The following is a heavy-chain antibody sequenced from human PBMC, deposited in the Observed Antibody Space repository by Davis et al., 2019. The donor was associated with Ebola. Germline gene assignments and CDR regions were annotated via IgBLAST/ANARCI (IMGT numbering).Heavy chain of an antibody. J-gene: IGHJ4*02. CDR1: GFSFRDSW. V-gene: IGHV3-7*01. CDR3: ARDTIVVVPAAVQSNFDY. Sequence: PGGSLRLSCVASGFSFRDSWMSWVRQTPGKGLEWVALINPEGSAKTYVDSVKGRFTISRDSAKNSLYLQMNSLRAEDTAVYYCARDTIVVVPAAVQSNFDYWGQGTLVTVSS. CDR2: INPEGSAK. D-gene: IGHD2-2*01.